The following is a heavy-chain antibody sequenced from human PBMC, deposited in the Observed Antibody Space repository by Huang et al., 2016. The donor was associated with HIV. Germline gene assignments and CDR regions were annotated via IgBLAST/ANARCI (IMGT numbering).Heavy chain of an antibody. CDR2: RSYDGSEK. D-gene: IGHD3-10*01. J-gene: IGHJ4*02. CDR3: VKDQGHTFMVRYHFDF. V-gene: IGHV3-30*18. Sequence: QVQLVESGGGVVQPGRSRRLSCAASGFTFSTYGMHWVRQVTGRGREWVTVRSYDGSEKYYADSVKGRFTSSRENSNNTLYLQMNSLRADDTAVYYCVKDQGHTFMVRYHFDFWGQGTLVTVSS. CDR1: GFTFSTYG.